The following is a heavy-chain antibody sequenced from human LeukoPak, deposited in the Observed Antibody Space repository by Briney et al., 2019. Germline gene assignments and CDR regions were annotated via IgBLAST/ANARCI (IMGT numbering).Heavy chain of an antibody. CDR1: GGSFSGYY. D-gene: IGHD6-19*01. J-gene: IGHJ6*02. CDR2: INHSGST. V-gene: IGHV4-34*01. Sequence: SETLSLTCAVYGGSFSGYYWSWIRQPPGKGLEWIGEINHSGSTNYNPSLKSRVTISVDTSKNQSSLKLSSVTAADTAVYYCASLIIEGSGWYYGMDVWGQGTTVTVSS. CDR3: ASLIIEGSGWYYGMDV.